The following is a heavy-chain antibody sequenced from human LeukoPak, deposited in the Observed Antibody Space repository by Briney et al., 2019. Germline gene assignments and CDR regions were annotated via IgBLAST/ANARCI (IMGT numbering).Heavy chain of an antibody. CDR1: GYTFTSYD. CDR2: MNPNSGNT. Sequence: GASVKVSCKASGYTFTSYDINWVRQATGQGLEWMGWMNPNSGNTGYVQKFQGRVTITRNISISTAYMELSSLRSEDTAVYYCARVPLLIYGGNPPYYFDYWGQGTLVTVSS. CDR3: ARVPLLIYGGNPPYYFDY. V-gene: IGHV1-8*03. J-gene: IGHJ4*02. D-gene: IGHD4-23*01.